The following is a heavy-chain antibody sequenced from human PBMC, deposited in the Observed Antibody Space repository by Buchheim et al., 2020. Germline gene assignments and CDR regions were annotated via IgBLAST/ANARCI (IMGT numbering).Heavy chain of an antibody. CDR3: ARAGPYSSSSVWALDY. D-gene: IGHD6-6*01. Sequence: VQLVESGGGLVQPGGSLRLSCAASGFTFSSYGMHWVRQAPGKGLEWVAVIWYDGSNKYYADSVKGRFTISRDNSKNTLYLQMNSLRAEDTAVYYCARAGPYSSSSVWALDYWGQGTL. J-gene: IGHJ4*02. CDR2: IWYDGSNK. V-gene: IGHV3-33*01. CDR1: GFTFSSYG.